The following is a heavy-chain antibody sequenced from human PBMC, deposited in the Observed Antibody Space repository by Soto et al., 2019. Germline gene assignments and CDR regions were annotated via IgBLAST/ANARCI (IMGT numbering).Heavy chain of an antibody. J-gene: IGHJ6*02. Sequence: GGSLRLSCAASGFTFSSYAMSWVRQAPGKGLEWVSAISGSGGSTYYADSVKGRFTISRDNSKNTLYLQMNSLRAEDTAVYYCASNYDYYYYYGMDVWGQGTTVTVSS. CDR2: ISGSGGST. CDR3: ASNYDYYYYYGMDV. V-gene: IGHV3-23*01. CDR1: GFTFSSYA. D-gene: IGHD4-4*01.